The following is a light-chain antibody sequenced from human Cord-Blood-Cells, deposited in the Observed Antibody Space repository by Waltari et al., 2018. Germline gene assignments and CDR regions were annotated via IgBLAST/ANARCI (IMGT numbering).Light chain of an antibody. CDR3: SSYTSSSTWV. V-gene: IGLV2-14*01. J-gene: IGLJ3*02. Sequence: QSALTQPASVSGSPGQSITIPCTGTSSDVGGYNYVSWYQQHPGKATKLMIYDVSKRPSGVSNRFSGSKSGNTASLTISGLQAEDEADYYCSSYTSSSTWVFGGGTKLTVL. CDR2: DVS. CDR1: SSDVGGYNY.